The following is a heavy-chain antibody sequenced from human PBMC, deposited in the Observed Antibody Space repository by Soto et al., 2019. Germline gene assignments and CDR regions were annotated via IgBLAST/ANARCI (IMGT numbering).Heavy chain of an antibody. J-gene: IGHJ4*02. CDR1: GYTFTSYG. CDR2: ISAYNGNT. CDR3: ARDGGPLRYFDWSKPYYFDY. Sequence: AASVKVSCKASGYTFTSYGISWVRQAPGQGLEWMGWISAYNGNTNYAQKLQGRVTMTTDTSTSTAYMELRSLRSDDTAVYYCARDGGPLRYFDWSKPYYFDYWGQGTLVTVS. V-gene: IGHV1-18*01. D-gene: IGHD3-9*01.